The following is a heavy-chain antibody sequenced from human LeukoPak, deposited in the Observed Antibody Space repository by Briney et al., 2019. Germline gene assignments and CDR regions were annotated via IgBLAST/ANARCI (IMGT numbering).Heavy chain of an antibody. Sequence: SETLSLTCTVSGGSISSYYWSWIRQPPGKGLEWIGYIYYSGNTNYNPSLKSRVTILVDTSKNQFSLKLSSVTAADTAVYYCARDRSYCSGGSCSYYFDYWGQGTLVTVSS. CDR1: GGSISSYY. D-gene: IGHD2-15*01. V-gene: IGHV4-59*12. J-gene: IGHJ4*02. CDR2: IYYSGNT. CDR3: ARDRSYCSGGSCSYYFDY.